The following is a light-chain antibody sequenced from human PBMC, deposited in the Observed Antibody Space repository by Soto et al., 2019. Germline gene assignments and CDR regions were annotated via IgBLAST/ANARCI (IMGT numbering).Light chain of an antibody. CDR1: QSISSW. CDR2: KAS. V-gene: IGKV1-5*03. Sequence: DIQMTQSPSTLSASVGDRVTITCRASQSISSWLAWYQQKPGTAPKLLIYKASTLQSGVPSRFSGSGSGTEFTLTISSLQPDYSDTYYCQQYNDNWTFGQGTKVDIK. J-gene: IGKJ1*01. CDR3: QQYNDNWT.